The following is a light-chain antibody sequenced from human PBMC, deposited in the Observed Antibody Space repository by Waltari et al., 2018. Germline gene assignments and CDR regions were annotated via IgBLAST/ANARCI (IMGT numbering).Light chain of an antibody. Sequence: ASQLTKSPSFLSASVGDRVTINCRASQGISSGLAWYQQKPGNPPQLLIYDTSSLKSGVPSRFSGSGSGTDFTLTIDSLQPEDFATYYCQQVNTYPLYTFGQGTKL. CDR3: QQVNTYPLYT. CDR2: DTS. J-gene: IGKJ2*01. V-gene: IGKV1-13*02. CDR1: QGISSG.